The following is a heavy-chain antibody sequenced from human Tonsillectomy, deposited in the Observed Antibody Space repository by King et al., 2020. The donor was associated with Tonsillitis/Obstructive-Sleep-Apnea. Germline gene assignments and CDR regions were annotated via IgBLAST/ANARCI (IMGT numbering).Heavy chain of an antibody. CDR1: GYTFSSYG. Sequence: VQLVQSGAEVKKPGASVKVSCKASGYTFSSYGISWVRQAPGQGLEWMGWISPYNGDTNYAQKLQGRVTMTTGTSTSTAYMEWRSLRADEPAVYYCARDAMSHFYDSSAYYTFAYWGQGTLVTVSS. J-gene: IGHJ4*02. D-gene: IGHD3-22*01. V-gene: IGHV1-18*01. CDR3: ARDAMSHFYDSSAYYTFAY. CDR2: ISPYNGDT.